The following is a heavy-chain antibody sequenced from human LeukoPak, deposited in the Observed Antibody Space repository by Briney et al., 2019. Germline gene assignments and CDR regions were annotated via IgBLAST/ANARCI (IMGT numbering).Heavy chain of an antibody. CDR1: GFTFSSYS. V-gene: IGHV3-21*01. CDR2: ISSSSSYI. Sequence: PGGSLRLSCAASGFTFSSYSMNWVRQAPGKGLEWVSSISSSSSYIYYAHSVKGRFTISRDNAKNSLYLQMNSLRAEDTAVYYCARASVDYFDYWGQGTLVTVSS. CDR3: ARASVDYFDY. J-gene: IGHJ4*02.